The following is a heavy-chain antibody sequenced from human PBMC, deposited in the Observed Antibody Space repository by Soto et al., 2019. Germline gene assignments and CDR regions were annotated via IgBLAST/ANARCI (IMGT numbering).Heavy chain of an antibody. CDR1: GGSVSIGSYY. D-gene: IGHD2-15*01. V-gene: IGHV4-61*01. CDR3: ARSYLSHSRAATDFDY. Sequence: SETLSLTCTVSGGSVSIGSYYWSWIRQPPGKGLEWIGYIYYSGSTNYNPSLKSRVTISVDTSKNQFSLKLSSVTAADTAVYYCARSYLSHSRAATDFDYWGQGTLVTVSS. CDR2: IYYSGST. J-gene: IGHJ4*02.